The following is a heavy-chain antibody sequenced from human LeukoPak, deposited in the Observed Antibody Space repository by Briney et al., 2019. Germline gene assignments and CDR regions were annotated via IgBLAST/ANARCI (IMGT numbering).Heavy chain of an antibody. J-gene: IGHJ6*03. V-gene: IGHV3-15*01. Sequence: PGGSLRLSCAASGFTFSNAWMSWVRQAPGKGLEWVGRIKSKTDGGTTDYAAPVKSRFTISRDDSKNTLYLQMNSLKTEDTAVYYCTSPPIRSSWFYYYYCMDVWGKGTTVTVSS. CDR3: TSPPIRSSWFYYYYCMDV. D-gene: IGHD6-13*01. CDR2: IKSKTDGGTT. CDR1: GFTFSNAW.